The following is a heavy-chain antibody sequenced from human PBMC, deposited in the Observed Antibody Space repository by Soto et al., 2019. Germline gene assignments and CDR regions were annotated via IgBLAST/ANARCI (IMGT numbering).Heavy chain of an antibody. Sequence: ASVKVSCKASGHTFTSYGINWVRQAPGQGLEWMGWISGYNGHTNYAQKLQGRVTMTADTPTSTAYMDLRSLRSDDTAVYYCARLRYSGTYFFDYWGQGTLVTVSS. CDR1: GHTFTSYG. J-gene: IGHJ4*02. V-gene: IGHV1-18*04. CDR2: ISGYNGHT. CDR3: ARLRYSGTYFFDY. D-gene: IGHD1-26*01.